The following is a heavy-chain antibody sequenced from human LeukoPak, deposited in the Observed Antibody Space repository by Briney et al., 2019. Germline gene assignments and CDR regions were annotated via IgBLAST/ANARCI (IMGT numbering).Heavy chain of an antibody. CDR2: IYHSGST. CDR3: ARARGIVVVPAARENWFDP. CDR1: GGSISSGGYY. D-gene: IGHD2-2*01. V-gene: IGHV4-30-2*01. Sequence: PSETLSLTCTVSGGSISSGGYYWSWIRQPPGKGLEWIGYIYHSGSTYYNPSLKSRVTISVDRSKNQFSLKLSSVTAADTAVYYCARARGIVVVPAARENWFDPWGQGTLVTVSS. J-gene: IGHJ5*02.